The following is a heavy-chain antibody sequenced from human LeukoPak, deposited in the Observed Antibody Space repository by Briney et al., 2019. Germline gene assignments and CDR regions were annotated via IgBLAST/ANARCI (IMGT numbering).Heavy chain of an antibody. J-gene: IGHJ4*02. D-gene: IGHD6-19*01. V-gene: IGHV3-21*01. Sequence: GGSLRLSCAASGFTFSSYAMSWVRQAPGKGLEWVSSISSSSSYIYYADSVKGRFTISRDNAKNSLYLQMNSLRAEDTAVYYCARDSSVIAVAGTLGYWGQGTLVTVSS. CDR1: GFTFSSYA. CDR2: ISSSSSYI. CDR3: ARDSSVIAVAGTLGY.